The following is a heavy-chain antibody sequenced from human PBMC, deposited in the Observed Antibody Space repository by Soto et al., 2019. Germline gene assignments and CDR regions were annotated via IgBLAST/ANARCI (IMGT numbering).Heavy chain of an antibody. J-gene: IGHJ6*02. CDR3: ARGDREDIAVVIGVRPGEYGVDV. Sequence: GGSLRLSCAASGFTFRSYAMHWVRQAPGKGLECVAVISHDGSNKFYRDYVKGRFTISRDNPKNTLYLQINSLRYEDTAVYYCARGDREDIAVVIGVRPGEYGVDVWGQGTTVTVSS. CDR1: GFTFRSYA. V-gene: IGHV3-30-3*01. CDR2: ISHDGSNK. D-gene: IGHD2-15*01.